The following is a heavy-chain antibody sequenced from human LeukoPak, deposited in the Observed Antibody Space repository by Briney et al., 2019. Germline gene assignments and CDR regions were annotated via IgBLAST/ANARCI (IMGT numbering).Heavy chain of an antibody. CDR2: IYPGDSDT. CDR1: GSSFTSYW. D-gene: IGHD5-12*01. J-gene: IGHJ4*02. V-gene: IGHV5-51*01. Sequence: GESLQISGKGSGSSFTSYWIGWVRQLPGKGLEWMGIIYPGDSDTRYSPSFQGQVTISADKSISTAYLQWSSLKASDTAMYYCARHTNSGYDPYDYWGQGTLVTVSS. CDR3: ARHTNSGYDPYDY.